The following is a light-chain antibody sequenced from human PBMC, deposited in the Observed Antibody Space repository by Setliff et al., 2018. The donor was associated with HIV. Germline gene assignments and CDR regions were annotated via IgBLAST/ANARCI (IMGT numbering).Light chain of an antibody. V-gene: IGLV3-21*02. CDR2: DDT. Sequence: SYELTQPPSVSVAPGETARITCGGTNIGSNGVHWYEKKPGRAPILVLYDDTDRPSGIPELFSGSNSGNTATLTSSRVEAGDEADYYCQVWHTTSDHPGVFGTGTKVTVL. CDR3: QVWHTTSDHPGV. CDR1: NIGSNG. J-gene: IGLJ1*01.